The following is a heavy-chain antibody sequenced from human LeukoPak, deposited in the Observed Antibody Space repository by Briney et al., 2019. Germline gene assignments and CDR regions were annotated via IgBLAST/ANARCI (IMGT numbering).Heavy chain of an antibody. V-gene: IGHV4-39*01. J-gene: IGHJ4*02. D-gene: IGHD6-19*01. CDR1: GGSISSSSYS. CDR3: ARQQGYRSGWFVF. CDR2: IYYSGST. Sequence: SETLSLTCTLSGGSISSSSYSWGWIPQPPGKGLEWIGSIYYSGSTYYNPSLKSRVTISIDTSKNQFSLKLSSVTAADTAVYYCARQQGYRSGWFVFRGQGSLVTVSS.